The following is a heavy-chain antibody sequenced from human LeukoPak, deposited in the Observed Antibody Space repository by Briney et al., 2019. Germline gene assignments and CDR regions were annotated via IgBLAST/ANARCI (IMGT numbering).Heavy chain of an antibody. D-gene: IGHD6-13*01. V-gene: IGHV4-59*08. CDR2: IYYSGST. J-gene: IGHJ6*02. CDR1: GGSISSYY. CDR3: ARHVGGSAAAARRGNYYYYGMDV. Sequence: SSETLSLTCTVSGGSISSYYWSWIRQPPGKGLEWIGYIYYSGSTNYNPSLKSRVTISVDTSKNQFSLKLSSVTAADTAVYYCARHVGGSAAAARRGNYYYYGMDVWGQGTTVTVSS.